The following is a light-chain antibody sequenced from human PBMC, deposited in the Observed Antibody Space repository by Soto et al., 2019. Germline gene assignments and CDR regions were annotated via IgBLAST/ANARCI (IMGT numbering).Light chain of an antibody. CDR3: SSSAGIYHYLV. CDR2: EVN. V-gene: IGLV2-8*01. J-gene: IGLJ3*02. CDR1: SSDVGSYNS. Sequence: QSALTQPPSVSGSPGQSVTISCTGTSSDVGSYNSVSWYQQHPGKAPRLMIYEVNKRPSGVPDRFSGSKSGYTASLTVSGLQTEDEAFYYCSSSAGIYHYLVFGGGTKVTVL.